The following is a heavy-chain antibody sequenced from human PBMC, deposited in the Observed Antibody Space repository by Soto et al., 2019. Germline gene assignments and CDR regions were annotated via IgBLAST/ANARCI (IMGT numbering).Heavy chain of an antibody. D-gene: IGHD6-13*01. CDR1: GFTFSNYA. CDR2: ISGSAGGT. J-gene: IGHJ5*02. V-gene: IGHV3-23*01. CDR3: AKVYWRGLAAGWFDP. Sequence: EVQLLDSGGGLVQPGGSLRLSCAASGFTFSNYAMSWVRQAPGKGLEWVSSISGSAGGTYYADSVKGRFTISRDNSKNTLYLQMNTLRAEDTAVYYCAKVYWRGLAAGWFDPLSQGTVVTVSS.